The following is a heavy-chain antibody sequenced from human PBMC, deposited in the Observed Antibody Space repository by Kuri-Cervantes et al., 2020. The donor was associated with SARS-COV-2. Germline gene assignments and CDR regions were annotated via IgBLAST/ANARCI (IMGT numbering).Heavy chain of an antibody. CDR3: AKDRVGVQDF. V-gene: IGHV3-30*18. J-gene: IGHJ4*02. CDR1: GFTFSSYA. D-gene: IGHD2-21*01. CDR2: VSHDGKNK. Sequence: GESLKISCAASGFTFSSYAMSWVRQAPGKGLEWVAVVSHDGKNKKCIASGKDRFTISRDNSQNTLYLHMKSLRSEDTAMYYCAKDRVGVQDFWGQGTLVTVSS.